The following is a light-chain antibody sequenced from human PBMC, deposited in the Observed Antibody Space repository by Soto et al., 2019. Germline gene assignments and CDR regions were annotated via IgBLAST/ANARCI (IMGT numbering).Light chain of an antibody. J-gene: IGKJ4*01. Sequence: MVLTQSPGTLSLSAGDGVSLSCRASQTVPNNYLAWYQQKPDQAPRLLIFGASNRATGITDRFGGSGSGTDFTRSISRLEPEDFAVYYCQQYGASHLTFGGGARLEVK. CDR3: QQYGASHLT. CDR2: GAS. CDR1: QTVPNNY. V-gene: IGKV3-20*01.